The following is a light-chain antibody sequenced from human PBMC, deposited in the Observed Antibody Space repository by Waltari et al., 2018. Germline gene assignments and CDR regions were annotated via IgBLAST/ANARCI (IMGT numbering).Light chain of an antibody. CDR2: EGS. Sequence: QSALTQPASMSGSPGQSITISCTSTTTDFVSWCQHLPGKAPRLLIYEGSKRPSGLSGRFSGSQSGNTASLTISGLEFDDQATYYCCSSSGGGTWVFGGGTELAVL. J-gene: IGLJ3*02. V-gene: IGLV2-23*01. CDR3: CSSSGGGTWV. CDR1: TTDF.